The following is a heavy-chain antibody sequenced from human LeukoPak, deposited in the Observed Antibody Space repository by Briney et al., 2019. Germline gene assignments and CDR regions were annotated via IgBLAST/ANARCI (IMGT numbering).Heavy chain of an antibody. D-gene: IGHD3-10*02. CDR1: GFTFSAYA. J-gene: IGHJ6*02. V-gene: IGHV3-23*01. CDR3: ARDLHYYVAMDV. CDR2: VGSDNKP. Sequence: PGGSLRLSCEASGFTFSAYAMTWVRQAPGKGLEWASSVGSDNKPHYSESVKGRFAISRDNSKSMLFLQLNSLRAEDTALYYCARDLHYYVAMDVRGQGTTVTVSS.